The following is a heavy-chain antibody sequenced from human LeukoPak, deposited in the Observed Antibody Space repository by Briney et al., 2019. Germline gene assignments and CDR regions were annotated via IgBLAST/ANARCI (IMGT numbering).Heavy chain of an antibody. CDR3: ARTLLPGVAAAGT. D-gene: IGHD6-13*01. J-gene: IGHJ5*02. CDR1: GYTFTGSG. CDR2: ISGYNGNT. V-gene: IGHV1-18*01. Sequence: RASVKVSCKASGYTFTGSGISWVRQAPGQGLVWMGWISGYNGNTNYAQKFRGRVTMTTDTSTSTAYMELRSLRSDDTAVYYCARTLLPGVAAAGTWGQGTLVTVSS.